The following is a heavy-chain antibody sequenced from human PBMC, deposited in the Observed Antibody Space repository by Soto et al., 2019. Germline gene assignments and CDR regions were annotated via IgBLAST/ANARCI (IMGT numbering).Heavy chain of an antibody. CDR2: ISAYNGQT. V-gene: IGHV1-18*01. D-gene: IGHD3-3*01. CDR3: ARDPHEIWSSYFFGP. Sequence: VPVKVSCKASGYPFDTYGINWVRQAPGQRPEWMGWISAYNGQTDYAQNFQGRVTMATDTSTNTAYMELRNLRSDDTAVYYCARDPHEIWSSYFFGPRGPRTLGAVSS. J-gene: IGHJ5*02. CDR1: GYPFDTYG.